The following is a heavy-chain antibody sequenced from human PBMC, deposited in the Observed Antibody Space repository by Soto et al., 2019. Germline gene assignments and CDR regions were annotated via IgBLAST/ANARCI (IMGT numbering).Heavy chain of an antibody. Sequence: QITLKESGPTLVKPTQTLTLTCTFSGFSLSTSGVGVGWIRQPPGKALEWLALFYWDADKRSSPSMKSRRTITKDTPNNQVVLTMTNMDPVDTATYYCAHIPVDYGDGWFDPWGQGTLVTVSS. D-gene: IGHD4-17*01. CDR2: FYWDADK. J-gene: IGHJ5*02. CDR1: GFSLSTSGVG. CDR3: AHIPVDYGDGWFDP. V-gene: IGHV2-5*02.